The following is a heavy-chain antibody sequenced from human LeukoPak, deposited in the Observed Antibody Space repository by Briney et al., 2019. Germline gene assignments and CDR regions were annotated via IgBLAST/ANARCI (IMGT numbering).Heavy chain of an antibody. J-gene: IGHJ4*02. Sequence: GSLRLSCAASGFTFNNYAMSWIRQPAGKGLEWIGRIYTSGSTNYNPSLKSRVTMSVDTSKNQFSLKLSSVTAADTAVYYCAREASFWSGYYTFDYWGQGTLVTVSS. CDR1: GFTFNNYA. CDR3: AREASFWSGYYTFDY. V-gene: IGHV4-4*07. D-gene: IGHD3-3*01. CDR2: IYTSGST.